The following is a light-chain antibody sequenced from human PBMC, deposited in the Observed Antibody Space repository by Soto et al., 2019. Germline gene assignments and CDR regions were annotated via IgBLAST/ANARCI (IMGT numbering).Light chain of an antibody. J-gene: IGLJ1*01. CDR1: SSDVGGYNY. CDR2: EVS. V-gene: IGLV2-14*01. CDR3: SSYTSSSTPYV. Sequence: QSALTQPASVSGSPGQSITISCTGTSSDVGGYNYVSWYQQHPGKAPKLMIYEVSNRPSGVSNRFSGSKSGNTASLTISGLQVEDEADYYCSSYTSSSTPYVFGTGTKVTVL.